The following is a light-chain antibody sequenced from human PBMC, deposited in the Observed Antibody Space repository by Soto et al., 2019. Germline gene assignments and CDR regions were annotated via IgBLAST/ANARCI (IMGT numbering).Light chain of an antibody. J-gene: IGLJ3*02. CDR1: TGAVTSGNY. CDR2: TTN. Sequence: QTVVTQEPSLTVSPGGTVTLTCASSTGAVTSGNYPSWFQQKPGQAPRTLIYTTNDKHSWTPARFSGSLLGDKAALTLSGVQPEDEAEYYCLLYYGSAQLVFGGVTQLTVL. V-gene: IGLV7-43*01. CDR3: LLYYGSAQLV.